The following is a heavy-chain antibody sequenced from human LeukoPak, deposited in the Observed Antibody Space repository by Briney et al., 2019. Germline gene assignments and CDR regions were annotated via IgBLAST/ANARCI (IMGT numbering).Heavy chain of an antibody. Sequence: PGGSLRLSCAASGFTFSSYAMSWVRQAPGKGLEWVSSISSSSSYIYYADSVKGRFTISRDNAKNSLYLQMNSLRAEDTAVYYCARDRTYSGYDPAFDYWGQGTLVTVSS. V-gene: IGHV3-21*01. J-gene: IGHJ4*02. D-gene: IGHD5-12*01. CDR1: GFTFSSYA. CDR2: ISSSSSYI. CDR3: ARDRTYSGYDPAFDY.